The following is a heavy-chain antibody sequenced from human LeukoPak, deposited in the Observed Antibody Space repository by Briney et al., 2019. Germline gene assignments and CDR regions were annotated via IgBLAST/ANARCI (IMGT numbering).Heavy chain of an antibody. CDR1: GFTFSNYW. V-gene: IGHV3-7*01. CDR3: VRDLWLAY. Sequence: GGSLRLSCAASGFTFSNYWLTWVRQAPGKGLEWVANIKEDGGAKYYVDSVKGRFTISRDNAKNSLYLQMNSLRAEDTAVYYCVRDLWLAYWGQGTLVTVSS. D-gene: IGHD5-18*01. J-gene: IGHJ4*02. CDR2: IKEDGGAK.